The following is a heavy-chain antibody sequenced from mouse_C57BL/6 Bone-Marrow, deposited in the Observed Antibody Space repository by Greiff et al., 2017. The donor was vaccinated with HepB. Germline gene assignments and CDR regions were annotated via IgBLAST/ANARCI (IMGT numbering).Heavy chain of an antibody. CDR2: IDPSDSET. CDR3: ARFGGLRRRGRDFDY. J-gene: IGHJ2*01. D-gene: IGHD2-2*01. Sequence: QVQLQQPGAELVRPGSSVKLSCKASGYTFTSYWMHWVKQRPIQGLEWIGNIDPSDSETHYNQKFKDKATLTVDKSSSTAYMQLSSLTSEDSAVYYCARFGGLRRRGRDFDYWGQGTTLTVSS. CDR1: GYTFTSYW. V-gene: IGHV1-52*01.